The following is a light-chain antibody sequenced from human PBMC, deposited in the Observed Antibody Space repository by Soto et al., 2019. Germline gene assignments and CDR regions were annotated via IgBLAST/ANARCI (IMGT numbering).Light chain of an antibody. Sequence: EIVLTQSPGTLSVSPGQRATLSCRASQSVGRNYLAWYQQKPGQTPSLLIHGASSRATGIPDRFSGSGSGTDFTLTVSSLEPEDFAVYYCQQYADSPLTFGGGTKVETK. CDR2: GAS. J-gene: IGKJ4*01. CDR1: QSVGRNY. V-gene: IGKV3-20*01. CDR3: QQYADSPLT.